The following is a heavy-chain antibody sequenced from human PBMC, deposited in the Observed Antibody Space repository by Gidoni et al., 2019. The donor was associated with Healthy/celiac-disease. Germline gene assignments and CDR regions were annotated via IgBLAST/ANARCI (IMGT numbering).Heavy chain of an antibody. J-gene: IGHJ6*02. D-gene: IGHD3-3*01. CDR2: INPSSGGT. Sequence: QVQLVQSGAEVKKPGASVKVSCKASGYTFTGYYMHWVLQAPGQGLEWMGWINPSSGGTNDAQKFQGWVTMTRDTSISTAYMELSRLRSDDTAVYYCARVSVWSGHPGGYGMDVWGQGTTVTVSS. CDR1: GYTFTGYY. V-gene: IGHV1-2*04. CDR3: ARVSVWSGHPGGYGMDV.